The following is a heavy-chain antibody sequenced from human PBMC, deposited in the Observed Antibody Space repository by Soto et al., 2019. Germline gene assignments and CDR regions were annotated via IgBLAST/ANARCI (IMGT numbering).Heavy chain of an antibody. CDR1: GGTFSSYA. Sequence: QVQLVQSGAEVKKPGSSVKVSCKASGGTFSSYAISWVRQAPGQGLEWMGGIIPIFGTANYAQKFQGRVRITADESTSTAYMELSSLRSEDTAVYYCARGGWLLRPGDNWFEPWGQGTLVTVSS. CDR2: IIPIFGTA. CDR3: ARGGWLLRPGDNWFEP. D-gene: IGHD3-22*01. V-gene: IGHV1-69*12. J-gene: IGHJ5*02.